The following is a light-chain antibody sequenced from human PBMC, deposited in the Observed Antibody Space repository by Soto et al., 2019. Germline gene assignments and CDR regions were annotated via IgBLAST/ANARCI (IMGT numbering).Light chain of an antibody. J-gene: IGKJ3*01. CDR1: QGISSW. CDR3: AQANSFPPFT. Sequence: DIQMTQSPSSVSASVGDRVTITCRASQGISSWLAWYQQKPGKAPKLLIYAASSLQSGVTSRISGGGSGSDCYIAINSLQPEDFATYYCAQANSFPPFTFGPGTKVDIK. CDR2: AAS. V-gene: IGKV1D-12*01.